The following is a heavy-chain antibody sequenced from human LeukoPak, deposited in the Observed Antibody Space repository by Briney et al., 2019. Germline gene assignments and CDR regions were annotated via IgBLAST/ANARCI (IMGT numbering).Heavy chain of an antibody. CDR3: ARVSARITMVRGAENWFDP. D-gene: IGHD3-10*01. J-gene: IGHJ5*02. V-gene: IGHV4-34*01. CDR2: INHSGST. CDR1: GGSFSGYY. Sequence: SETLSLTCAVYGGSFSGYYWSWTRQPPGKGLEWIGEINHSGSTNYNPSLKSRVTISVDTSKNQFSLKLSSVTAADTAVYYCARVSARITMVRGAENWFDPWGQGTLVTVSS.